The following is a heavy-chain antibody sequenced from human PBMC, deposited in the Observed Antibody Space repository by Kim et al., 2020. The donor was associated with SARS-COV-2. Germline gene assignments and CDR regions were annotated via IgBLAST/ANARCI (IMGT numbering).Heavy chain of an antibody. V-gene: IGHV3-33*01. D-gene: IGHD5-18*01. CDR3: ARDQYSYGHGWFDP. Sequence: PASVKGRFTIYRDNSKNTLYLQMNSLRAEDTAVYYCARDQYSYGHGWFDPWGQGTLVTVSS. J-gene: IGHJ5*02.